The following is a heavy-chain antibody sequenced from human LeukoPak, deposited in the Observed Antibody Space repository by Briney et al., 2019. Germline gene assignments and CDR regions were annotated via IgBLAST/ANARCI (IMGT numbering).Heavy chain of an antibody. V-gene: IGHV3-11*05. Sequence: GGSLRLSCAASGFTFSDHYMNWIRQAPGKGPEWLSYISGSSSDTNYADSVKGRFTISRDNAKNSLYLQMNSLRAEDTAVYYRVRVARLADSWGQGTLVTVSS. J-gene: IGHJ5*01. CDR3: VRVARLADS. CDR2: ISGSSSDT. CDR1: GFTFSDHY.